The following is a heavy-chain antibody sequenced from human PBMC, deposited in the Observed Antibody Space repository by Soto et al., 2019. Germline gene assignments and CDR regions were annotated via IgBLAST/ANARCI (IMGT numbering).Heavy chain of an antibody. V-gene: IGHV3-30*18. D-gene: IGHD5-12*01. Sequence: QVQLVESGGGVVQPGRSLRLSCVASGFTVSSHGVHWVRQAPGKGLEWVAVISYDGSDKYYADSVKGRFTVSRDNSQNTMFLQMNSRRADDTALYYCGKDADPSVDIMATILSSYYYYGMDVWGQGTTVTVSS. J-gene: IGHJ6*02. CDR3: GKDADPSVDIMATILSSYYYYGMDV. CDR1: GFTVSSHG. CDR2: ISYDGSDK.